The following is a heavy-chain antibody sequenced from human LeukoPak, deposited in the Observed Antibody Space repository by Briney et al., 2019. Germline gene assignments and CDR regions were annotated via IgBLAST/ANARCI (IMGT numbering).Heavy chain of an antibody. Sequence: PGGSLRLSCAASGFTFDDYAMPWVRQAPGKGLEWVSGISWNSGSIGYADSVKGRFTISRDNAKNSLYLQMNSLRAEDTALYYCAKQTPSTYAFDIWGQGTMVTVSS. CDR3: AKQTPSTYAFDI. J-gene: IGHJ3*02. V-gene: IGHV3-9*01. CDR1: GFTFDDYA. CDR2: ISWNSGSI.